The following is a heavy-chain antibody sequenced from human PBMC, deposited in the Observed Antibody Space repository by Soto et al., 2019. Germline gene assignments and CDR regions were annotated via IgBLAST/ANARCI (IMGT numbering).Heavy chain of an antibody. CDR2: ISSSSSYI. CDR1: GFTFSSYS. D-gene: IGHD3-10*01. J-gene: IGHJ4*02. CDR3: ALYGSGSYYHPI. Sequence: LRLSCAASGFTFSSYSMNWVRQAPGKGLEWVSSISSSSSYIYYADSVKGRFTISRDNAKNSLYLQMNSLRAEDTAVYYCALYGSGSYYHPIWGQGTLVTVSS. V-gene: IGHV3-21*01.